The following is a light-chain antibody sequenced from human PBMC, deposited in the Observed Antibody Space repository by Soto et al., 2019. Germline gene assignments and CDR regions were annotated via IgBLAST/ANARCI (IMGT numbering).Light chain of an antibody. Sequence: DIQMTQSPSSLSASVGDRISITCRSFQTIGNSLNWYQQKPGRAPQLLIFAASSLHSGVPPRFSGGGSGTHFTLTITTTQPEDAATYYCQQSYSVPYPFGQGTKVDIK. J-gene: IGKJ2*01. CDR3: QQSYSVPYP. V-gene: IGKV1-39*01. CDR1: QTIGNS. CDR2: AAS.